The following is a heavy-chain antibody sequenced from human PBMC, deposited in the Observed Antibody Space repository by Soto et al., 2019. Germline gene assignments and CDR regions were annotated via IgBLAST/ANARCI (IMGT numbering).Heavy chain of an antibody. J-gene: IGHJ6*02. V-gene: IGHV4-39*01. Sequence: SETLSLTCTVSGGSISSSSYYWGWIRQPPGKGLEWIGSIYYSGSTYYNPSLKSRVTISVDTSKNQFSLKLSSVTAADTAVYYCARHDVWMDCSGGSCYSHYYYYYGMDVWGQGTTVTVSS. D-gene: IGHD2-15*01. CDR3: ARHDVWMDCSGGSCYSHYYYYYGMDV. CDR1: GGSISSSSYY. CDR2: IYYSGST.